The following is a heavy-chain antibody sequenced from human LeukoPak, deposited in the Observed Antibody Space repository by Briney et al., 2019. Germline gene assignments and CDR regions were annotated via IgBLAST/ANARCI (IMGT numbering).Heavy chain of an antibody. CDR1: GYTFTGYG. D-gene: IGHD2-15*01. CDR3: ARDDLGYCYGGSCYSLFDY. Sequence: SVKVSCKASGYTFTGYGISWVRQAPGQWLEWMGWISAYNGNTNFARKLQDRVTMTTDTSTSTAYMELRSLKSDDTAVYYCARDDLGYCYGGSCYSLFDYWGQGTLVTVSS. CDR2: ISAYNGNT. J-gene: IGHJ4*02. V-gene: IGHV1-18*01.